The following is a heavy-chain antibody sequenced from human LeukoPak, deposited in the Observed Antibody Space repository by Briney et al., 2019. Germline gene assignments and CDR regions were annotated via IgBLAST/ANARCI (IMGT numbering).Heavy chain of an antibody. Sequence: ASVKVSCKASGYTFTGYYMHWARQAPGQGLEWMGWINPNSGETKYAQKFQGRVTMTRDTSISTAYMELSRLRSDETAVYYCGTLLSNAAFDYWGQGTLVTVSS. V-gene: IGHV1-2*02. CDR3: GTLLSNAAFDY. CDR2: INPNSGET. CDR1: GYTFTGYY. D-gene: IGHD6-25*01. J-gene: IGHJ4*02.